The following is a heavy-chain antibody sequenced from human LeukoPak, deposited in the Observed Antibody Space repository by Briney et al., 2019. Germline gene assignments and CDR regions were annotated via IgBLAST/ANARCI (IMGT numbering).Heavy chain of an antibody. CDR2: ISAYNGNT. V-gene: IGHV1-18*01. J-gene: IGHJ6*03. CDR1: GYTFTNYG. Sequence: ASVKVSCKASGYTFTNYGISWVRQAPGQGLEWMGWISAYNGNTNYAQKLQGRVTMTTDTSTSTAYMELRSLRSDDTAVYYCARDSDSGYDYNLYYYYYMDVWGKGTTVTVSS. D-gene: IGHD5-12*01. CDR3: ARDSDSGYDYNLYYYYYMDV.